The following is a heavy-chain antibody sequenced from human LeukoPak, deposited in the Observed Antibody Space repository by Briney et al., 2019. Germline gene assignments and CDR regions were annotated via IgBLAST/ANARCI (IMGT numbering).Heavy chain of an antibody. Sequence: GGSLRLSCAASGFTFSSYSMNWVRQAPGKGLEGVSSISSSSSYIYYADSMKGRFTICRDNAKNSLYLQMNSLRAEDTAVYYCARDLRVAVEMATWGFDYWGQGTLVTVSS. J-gene: IGHJ4*02. V-gene: IGHV3-21*01. D-gene: IGHD5-24*01. CDR2: ISSSSSYI. CDR3: ARDLRVAVEMATWGFDY. CDR1: GFTFSSYS.